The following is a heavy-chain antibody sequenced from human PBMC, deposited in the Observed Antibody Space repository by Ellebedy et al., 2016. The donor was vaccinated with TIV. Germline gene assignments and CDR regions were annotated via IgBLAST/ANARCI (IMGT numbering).Heavy chain of an antibody. J-gene: IGHJ4*02. D-gene: IGHD5-18*01. CDR1: GFTFSDYY. CDR2: ISTLSSYV. V-gene: IGHV3-11*06. CDR3: ARVMDKAMVNDY. Sequence: GESLKISCAASGFTFSDYYMTWIRQAPGKGLEWVPYISTLSSYVNYADSVKGRFTISRDNANNSLYLQMNSLRAEDTTFYYCARVMDKAMVNDYWGQGTLVTVSS.